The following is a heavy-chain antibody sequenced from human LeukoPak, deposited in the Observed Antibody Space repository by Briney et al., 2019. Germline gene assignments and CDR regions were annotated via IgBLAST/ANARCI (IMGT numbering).Heavy chain of an antibody. D-gene: IGHD2-2*01. J-gene: IGHJ6*02. CDR3: ARDNCSSTSCYGDYYYGMDV. Sequence: GGSLRLSCAASGFTFISYSMNWVRQAPGKGLEWVSSISSSSSSIYYADSVKGRFTISRDNAKNSLYLQMNSLRAEDTAVHYCARDNCSSTSCYGDYYYGMDVWGQGTTVTVSS. CDR2: ISSSSSSI. V-gene: IGHV3-21*01. CDR1: GFTFISYS.